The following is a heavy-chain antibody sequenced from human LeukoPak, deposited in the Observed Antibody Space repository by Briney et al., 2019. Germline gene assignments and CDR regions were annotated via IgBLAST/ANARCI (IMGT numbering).Heavy chain of an antibody. Sequence: GGSLRLSCAASGFTFRIYAMTWVRQSPGKGLEWVSAIRGSGGSTYYADSVKGRFTISRDNSKNTLYLQMNSLRAEDTAVYYCAKLFNDYGDYYFDYWGQGTLVTVSS. D-gene: IGHD4-17*01. CDR2: IRGSGGST. J-gene: IGHJ4*02. CDR3: AKLFNDYGDYYFDY. V-gene: IGHV3-23*01. CDR1: GFTFRIYA.